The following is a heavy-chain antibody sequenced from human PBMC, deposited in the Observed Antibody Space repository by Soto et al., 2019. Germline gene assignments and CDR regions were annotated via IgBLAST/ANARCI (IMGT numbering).Heavy chain of an antibody. Sequence: QMQLVQSGPEVKKPGTEVKVSCKASGFTFSHSAVQWVRQARGQRLEWIGWIVIGSGNTNYAQKFQERVTITRDMSTTTAYMELSSLRSEDTAVYYCATDKGDSYGYGSYWGQGTLVTVSS. V-gene: IGHV1-58*01. D-gene: IGHD5-18*01. CDR2: IVIGSGNT. CDR1: GFTFSHSA. J-gene: IGHJ4*02. CDR3: ATDKGDSYGYGSY.